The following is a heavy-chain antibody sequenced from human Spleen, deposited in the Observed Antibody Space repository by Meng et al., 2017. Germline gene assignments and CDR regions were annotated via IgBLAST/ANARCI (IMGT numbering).Heavy chain of an antibody. D-gene: IGHD2-15*01. CDR2: IGGSGEST. V-gene: IGHV3-23*01. Sequence: GESLKISCAASGSTFNTNAMTWVRQAPGKGLEWVSTIGGSGESTYYLDSVKGRFTISRDDSKNTLYLLMNSLRTEDTALYYCAINRAGYCSGGSCYDNWGRGTLVTVSS. CDR1: GSTFNTNA. J-gene: IGHJ4*02. CDR3: AINRAGYCSGGSCYDN.